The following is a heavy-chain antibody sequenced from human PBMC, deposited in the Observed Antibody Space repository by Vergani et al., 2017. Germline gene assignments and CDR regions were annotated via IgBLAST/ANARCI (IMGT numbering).Heavy chain of an antibody. CDR2: IYDSRNN. V-gene: IGHV4-39*01. J-gene: IGHJ3*02. Sequence: QLQLQESGPRLVKPSETLSLTCSPSGMSISNNNYYWGWIRQPPGKVLGWIGSIYDSRNNNYSPSLKSRVSISVDTSKNLFSLNLTSVTAADTAVYYCARHLRQLARNDVFDIWGHGTLVTVSS. CDR1: GMSISNNNYY. CDR3: ARHLRQLARNDVFDI. D-gene: IGHD6-6*01.